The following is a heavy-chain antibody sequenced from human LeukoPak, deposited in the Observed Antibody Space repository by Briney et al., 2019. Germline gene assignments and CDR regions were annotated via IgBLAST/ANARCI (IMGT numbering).Heavy chain of an antibody. CDR3: ARHTYYDFWSGQFDY. CDR1: GGSISSSSYY. V-gene: IGHV4-39*01. Sequence: ASETLSLTCTVSGGSISSSSYYWGWIRQPPGKGLEWIGSIYYSGSTYHNPSLKSRVTISVDTSKNQFSLKLSSVTAADTAVYYCARHTYYDFWSGQFDYWGQGTLVTVSS. D-gene: IGHD3-3*01. J-gene: IGHJ4*02. CDR2: IYYSGST.